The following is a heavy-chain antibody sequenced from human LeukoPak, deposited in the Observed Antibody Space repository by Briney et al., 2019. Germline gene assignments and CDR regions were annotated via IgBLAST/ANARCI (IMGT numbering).Heavy chain of an antibody. Sequence: ASVKVSCKASGYTFTSYGISWVRQAPGQGLEWTGWISAYNGNTNYAQKLQGRVTMTTDTSTSTAYMELRSLRSDDTAVYYCARGSYDSSGYYFDAFDIWGQGTMVTVSS. V-gene: IGHV1-18*01. CDR3: ARGSYDSSGYYFDAFDI. D-gene: IGHD3-22*01. CDR1: GYTFTSYG. J-gene: IGHJ3*02. CDR2: ISAYNGNT.